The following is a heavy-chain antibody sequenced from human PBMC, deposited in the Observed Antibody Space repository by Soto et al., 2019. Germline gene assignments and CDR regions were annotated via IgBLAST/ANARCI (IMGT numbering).Heavy chain of an antibody. V-gene: IGHV3-23*01. Sequence: PGGSLRLSCAASGFSFSSYAMTWVRQAPGKGLEWVSGITASGEKLYYADSVKGRFTVSRDNSKNTLYLQMHSLRADDTAVYYCARDRRSYSCSVWAYWGQGTLVPVSS. CDR3: ARDRRSYSCSVWAY. J-gene: IGHJ4*02. D-gene: IGHD3-16*02. CDR1: GFSFSSYA. CDR2: ITASGEKL.